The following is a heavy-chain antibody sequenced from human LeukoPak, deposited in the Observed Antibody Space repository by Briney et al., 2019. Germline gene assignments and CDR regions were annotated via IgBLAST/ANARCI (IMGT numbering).Heavy chain of an antibody. D-gene: IGHD3-3*01. Sequence: SETLSLTCTVSGGSISSSSYYWGWIRQPPGKGLEWIGSIYYSGSTYYNPSLKSRVTISVDTSKNQFSLKLSSVTAADTAVYYCARGGAAYDFWSGYNNWFDPWGQGTLVTVSS. CDR1: GGSISSSSYY. CDR3: ARGGAAYDFWSGYNNWFDP. V-gene: IGHV4-39*01. J-gene: IGHJ5*02. CDR2: IYYSGST.